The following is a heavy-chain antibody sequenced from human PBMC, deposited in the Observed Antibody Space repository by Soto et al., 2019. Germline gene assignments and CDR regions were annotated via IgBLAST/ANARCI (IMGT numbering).Heavy chain of an antibody. CDR3: ARHGRGERSVTTTWDY. CDR1: GGSISSYY. D-gene: IGHD4-17*01. J-gene: IGHJ4*02. CDR2: IYYSGST. Sequence: SETLSLTCTVSGGSISSYYWSWIRQPPGKGLEWIGYIYYSGSTNYNPSLKSRVTISVDTSKNQFSLKLSSVTAADTAVYYCARHGRGERSVTTTWDYWGQGTLVTVSS. V-gene: IGHV4-59*08.